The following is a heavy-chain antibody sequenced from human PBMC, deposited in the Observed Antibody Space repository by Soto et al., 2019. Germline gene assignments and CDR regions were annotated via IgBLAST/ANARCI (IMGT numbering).Heavy chain of an antibody. CDR2: ISGSGGST. V-gene: IGHV3-23*01. Sequence: EVQLLESGGGLVQPGGSLRLSCAASGFTFSSYAMSWVRQAPGKGLEWVSAISGSGGSTYYADSVKGRFTISRDNSKHTLYQQMSSVRAEDTSVYYCAKGDGIDYYSMDVWGKGTTVTVSS. D-gene: IGHD1-20*01. CDR3: AKGDGIDYYSMDV. J-gene: IGHJ6*03. CDR1: GFTFSSYA.